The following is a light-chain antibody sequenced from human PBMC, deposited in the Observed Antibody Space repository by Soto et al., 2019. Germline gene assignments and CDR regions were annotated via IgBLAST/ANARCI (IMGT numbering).Light chain of an antibody. V-gene: IGKV3-15*01. Sequence: EIVMTQSPATLSVSPGERVTLSCRASQSVADNLAWYQQKPGQSPRLLMYGASTRATGIPARFSGSGSGTEFTLTISRLQSEDFALYYCHESNNWPYTFGQGTKLEIK. J-gene: IGKJ2*01. CDR2: GAS. CDR3: HESNNWPYT. CDR1: QSVADN.